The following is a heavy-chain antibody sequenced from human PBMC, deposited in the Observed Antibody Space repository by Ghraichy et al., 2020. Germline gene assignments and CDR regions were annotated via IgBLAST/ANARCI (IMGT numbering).Heavy chain of an antibody. CDR3: ARQGQQLMIKHGMDV. CDR2: IYPGDSDT. CDR1: GYSFTSYW. V-gene: IGHV5-51*01. Sequence: GESLNISCKGSGYSFTSYWIGWVRQMPGKGLEWMGIIYPGDSDTRYSPSFQGQVTISADKSISTAYLQWSSLKASDTAMYYCARQGQQLMIKHGMDVWGQGTTVTVSS. J-gene: IGHJ6*02. D-gene: IGHD6-13*01.